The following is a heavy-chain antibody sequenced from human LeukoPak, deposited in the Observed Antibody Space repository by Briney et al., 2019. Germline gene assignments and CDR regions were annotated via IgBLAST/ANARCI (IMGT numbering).Heavy chain of an antibody. CDR1: GFTFSSYG. J-gene: IGHJ4*02. CDR2: ISGSGGTT. V-gene: IGHV3-23*01. Sequence: GGSLRLSCAASGFTFSSYGMSWVRQALGKGLEWVSAISGSGGTTYYADSVKGRFTISRDNSMNTLYLQMNSLRAEDTAVYSCAKDRLGALLYFDSWGQGTLVTVSS. CDR3: AKDRLGALLYFDS. D-gene: IGHD1-26*01.